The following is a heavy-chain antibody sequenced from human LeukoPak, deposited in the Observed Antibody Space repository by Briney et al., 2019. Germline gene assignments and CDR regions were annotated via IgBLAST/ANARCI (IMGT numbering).Heavy chain of an antibody. Sequence: SETLSLTCTVSGGSISSYYWSWIRQPPGKGLEWIGYIYYSGSTNYNPSLKSRVTISVDTSKNQFSLKLSSVTAADTAVYYCARSRGYGDPYYFGYWGQGTLVTVSS. CDR1: GGSISSYY. D-gene: IGHD4-17*01. J-gene: IGHJ4*02. CDR3: ARSRGYGDPYYFGY. V-gene: IGHV4-59*01. CDR2: IYYSGST.